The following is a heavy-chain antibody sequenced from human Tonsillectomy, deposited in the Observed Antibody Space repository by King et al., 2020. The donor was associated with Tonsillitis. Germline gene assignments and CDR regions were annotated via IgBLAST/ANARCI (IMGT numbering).Heavy chain of an antibody. V-gene: IGHV1-69*01. J-gene: IGHJ6*02. Sequence: QLVQSGAEVKKPGSSVKVSCKASGDTFSNYAISWVRQAPGQGLEWMGVIIPMFDTTNYAQKLQGRVTITADESRRTAYLELSSLRSEDTGVYYCARVGEGGPGSYYGMDGWGQGTTVTVSS. CDR2: IIPMFDTT. D-gene: IGHD3-16*01. CDR3: ARVGEGGPGSYYGMDG. CDR1: GDTFSNYA.